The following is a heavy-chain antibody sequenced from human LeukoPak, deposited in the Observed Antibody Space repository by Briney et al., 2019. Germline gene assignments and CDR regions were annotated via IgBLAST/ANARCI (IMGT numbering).Heavy chain of an antibody. D-gene: IGHD3-3*01. CDR2: ISGSGGST. CDR1: GFTFSSYA. J-gene: IGHJ4*02. CDR3: AKRIYDFWSGYYRRAENHFDY. Sequence: GGSLRLSCAASGFTFSSYAMSWVRQAPGKGLEWVSAISGSGGSTYYADSVKGRFTISRDNSKNSLYLQMNSLRAEDTAVYYCAKRIYDFWSGYYRRAENHFDYWGQGTLVTVSS. V-gene: IGHV3-23*01.